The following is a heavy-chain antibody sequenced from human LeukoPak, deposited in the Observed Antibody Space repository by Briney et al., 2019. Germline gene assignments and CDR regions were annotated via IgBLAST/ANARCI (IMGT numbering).Heavy chain of an antibody. V-gene: IGHV3-48*03. CDR1: GLTFSTYE. D-gene: IGHD5-18*01. Sequence: GGSLRLSCAASGLTFSTYEMNWVRQAPGKGLEWVSYIRSSGSTKFYTDSVKGRFTISRDNAKNSLYLQMNSLRAEDTPVYYCARERGGYNTFDYWGQGTLVSVSS. CDR3: ARERGGYNTFDY. J-gene: IGHJ4*02. CDR2: IRSSGSTK.